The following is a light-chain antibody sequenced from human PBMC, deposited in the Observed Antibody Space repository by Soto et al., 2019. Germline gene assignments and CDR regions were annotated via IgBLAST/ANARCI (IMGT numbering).Light chain of an antibody. J-gene: IGKJ1*01. V-gene: IGKV1-12*01. CDR1: QGISTW. CDR2: GAV. Sequence: DIQMTQYPSSVAAAVGDIVTITCLASQGISTWLAWYQHKPGTAPKLLIFGAVSLQRGVPSRFAGSGSRTDFTLTIKSLQPEDVATYYCQQVNTFPRTFGQGTKVEIK. CDR3: QQVNTFPRT.